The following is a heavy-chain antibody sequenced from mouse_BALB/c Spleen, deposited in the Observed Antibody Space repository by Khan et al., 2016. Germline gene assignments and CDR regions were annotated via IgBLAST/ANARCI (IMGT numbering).Heavy chain of an antibody. Sequence: QVQLQQSGAELMKPGASVKISCKATGYTFSSYWIEWVKQRPGHGLEWIGEILPGSGSTNYNEKFRGKATFTADTSSNQAYMQLSSLTSEDSAVHYCARTDRRGYFDYWGQGTTLTVSS. J-gene: IGHJ2*01. CDR1: GYTFSSYW. CDR3: ARTDRRGYFDY. CDR2: ILPGSGST. V-gene: IGHV1-9*01.